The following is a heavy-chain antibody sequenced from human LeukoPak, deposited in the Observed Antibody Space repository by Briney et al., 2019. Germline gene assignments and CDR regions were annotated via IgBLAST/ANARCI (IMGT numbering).Heavy chain of an antibody. CDR3: ARDDDSSGYYFYAFDI. J-gene: IGHJ3*02. CDR1: GGSISSGSYY. CDR2: IYTSGST. D-gene: IGHD3-22*01. V-gene: IGHV4-61*02. Sequence: SQTLSLTCTVSGGSISSGSYYWSWIRQPAGKGREWIGRIYTSGSTNYNPSLKSRVTISVDTSKNQFSLKLSSVTAADTAVYYCARDDDSSGYYFYAFDIWGQGTMVTVSS.